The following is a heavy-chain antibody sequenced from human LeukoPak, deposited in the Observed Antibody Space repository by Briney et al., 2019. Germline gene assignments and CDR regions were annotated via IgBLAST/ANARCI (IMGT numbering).Heavy chain of an antibody. V-gene: IGHV3-23*01. D-gene: IGHD3-3*01. CDR2: LSISGGSP. Sequence: GGSLRLSCAASGFAFSSYAMAWVRQAPGKGLEWVSSLSISGGSPYYADSVKGRFTISRDNSKNTLNLQMNSLRVEDTAVYYCARVRRFPDYYMDVWGEGTT. CDR3: ARVRRFPDYYMDV. CDR1: GFAFSSYA. J-gene: IGHJ6*03.